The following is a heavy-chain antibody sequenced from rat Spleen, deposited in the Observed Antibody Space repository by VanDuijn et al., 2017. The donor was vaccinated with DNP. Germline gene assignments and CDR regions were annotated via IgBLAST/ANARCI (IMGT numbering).Heavy chain of an antibody. CDR3: TGNWPSFAY. D-gene: IGHD3-1*01. V-gene: IGHV2S8*01. CDR1: GFSLTSYG. Sequence: QVQLKESGPGLVQPSQTLSLTCTVSGFSLTSYGVSWVRQPPGKGLEWIAAISSGGSTYYNSALKSRLSISRDTSKSQVFLKMNSLQTEDTAIYFCTGNWPSFAYWGQGTLVTVSS. CDR2: ISSGGST. J-gene: IGHJ3*01.